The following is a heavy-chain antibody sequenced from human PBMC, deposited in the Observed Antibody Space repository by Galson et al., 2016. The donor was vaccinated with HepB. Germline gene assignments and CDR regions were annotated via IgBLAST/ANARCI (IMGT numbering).Heavy chain of an antibody. D-gene: IGHD7-27*01. J-gene: IGHJ4*02. CDR1: GGFVSRGTYY. CDR3: ARVNGIRAGTGKVLMDF. V-gene: IGHV4-39*07. CDR2: IYNSGFT. Sequence: SETLSLTCSVSGGFVSRGTYYWGWIRQPPGKGLEWIGSIYNSGFTYYKPSLKSRVTISLDTSTNQYFLKLSSVTTADTAVYYCARVNGIRAGTGKVLMDFWGPGTLVTVSS.